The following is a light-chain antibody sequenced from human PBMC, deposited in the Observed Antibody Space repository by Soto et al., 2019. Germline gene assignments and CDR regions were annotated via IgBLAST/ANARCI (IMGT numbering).Light chain of an antibody. V-gene: IGLV2-14*03. Sequence: QSALTQPASVSGSPGQSITISCTGSSSDIGGYNYVSWYQQHPGKVPKLMIYDVSIRPSGVSNRFSGSKSGNTASLTISGLQAEDEADYYCSSYTTSSTVVFGGGTKLTVL. CDR2: DVS. CDR1: SSDIGGYNY. CDR3: SSYTTSSTVV. J-gene: IGLJ3*02.